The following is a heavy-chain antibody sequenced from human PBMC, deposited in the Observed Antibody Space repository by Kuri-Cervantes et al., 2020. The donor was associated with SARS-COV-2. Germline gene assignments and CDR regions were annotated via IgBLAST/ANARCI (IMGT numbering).Heavy chain of an antibody. CDR3: AKGYSYGYREGELDY. J-gene: IGHJ4*02. D-gene: IGHD5-18*01. Sequence: GESLKISCAASGFTFSSYAMHWVRQAPGKGLEWVAVISYDGSNKYYADSVKGRFTISRDNAKNSLYLQMNSLRAEDTALYYCAKGYSYGYREGELDYWGQGTLVTVSS. V-gene: IGHV3-30-3*01. CDR1: GFTFSSYA. CDR2: ISYDGSNK.